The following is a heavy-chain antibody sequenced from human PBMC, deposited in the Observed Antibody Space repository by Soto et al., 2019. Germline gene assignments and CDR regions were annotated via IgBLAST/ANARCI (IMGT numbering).Heavy chain of an antibody. J-gene: IGHJ4*02. CDR1: GGTFSSYA. CDR2: IIPIFGTA. D-gene: IGHD6-19*01. Sequence: ASVKVSCKASGGTFSSYAISWVRQAPGQGLEWMGGIIPIFGTANYAQKFQGRVTITADESTSTAYMELSSLRSEDTAVYYCARGYSSGWYDFCFDYWGQGTLVTVSS. CDR3: ARGYSSGWYDFCFDY. V-gene: IGHV1-69*13.